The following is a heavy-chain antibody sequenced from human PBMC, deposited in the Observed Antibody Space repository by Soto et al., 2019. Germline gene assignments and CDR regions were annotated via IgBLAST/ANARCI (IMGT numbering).Heavy chain of an antibody. CDR2: ISGSGGRT. J-gene: IGHJ6*02. D-gene: IGHD3-10*01. CDR3: AKDAVKYFYGSGSYATTFYYGMDV. V-gene: IGHV3-23*01. CDR1: GFTFSSYA. Sequence: GGSLRLSCAASGFTFSSYAMTWVRQAPGKGLEWVSAISGSGGRTNYADSVKGRFTISRDNSKNTLYVQMNSLRAEDTAIYFCAKDAVKYFYGSGSYATTFYYGMDVWGQGTTVTVS.